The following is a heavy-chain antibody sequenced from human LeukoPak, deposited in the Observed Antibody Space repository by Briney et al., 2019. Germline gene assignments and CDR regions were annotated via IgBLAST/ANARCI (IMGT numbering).Heavy chain of an antibody. V-gene: IGHV1-69*13. D-gene: IGHD5-12*01. Sequence: SVKVSCKASGGTFSSYAISWVRQAPGQGLEWMGGIIPIFGTANYAQKFQGRVTITADESTSTAYMELSSLRSEDTAVYYCARVPPSLSGYAPYYFDYWGQGTLVTVSS. CDR3: ARVPPSLSGYAPYYFDY. J-gene: IGHJ4*02. CDR2: IIPIFGTA. CDR1: GGTFSSYA.